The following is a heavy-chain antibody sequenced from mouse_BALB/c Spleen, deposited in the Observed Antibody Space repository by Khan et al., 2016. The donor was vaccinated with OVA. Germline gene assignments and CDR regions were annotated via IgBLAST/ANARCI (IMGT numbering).Heavy chain of an antibody. CDR3: VNHGSSSAWFTY. CDR2: INPATDYT. Sequence: QVQLKQSGAELAKPGASVKMSCKASGYTFTSYWMHWVKQRPGQGLEWIGYINPATDYTEYNQKFKNKATLTADKSSSTAYMQLRSLTSEDSAVYYCVNHGSSSAWFTYWGQGTPVTVSA. V-gene: IGHV1-7*01. J-gene: IGHJ3*01. D-gene: IGHD1-1*01. CDR1: GYTFTSYW.